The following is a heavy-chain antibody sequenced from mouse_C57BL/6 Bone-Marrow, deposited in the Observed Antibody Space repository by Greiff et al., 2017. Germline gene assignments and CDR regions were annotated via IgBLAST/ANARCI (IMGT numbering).Heavy chain of an antibody. J-gene: IGHJ1*03. V-gene: IGHV5-6*01. CDR1: GFTFSSYG. Sequence: EVKLMESGGDLVKPGGSLKLSCAASGFTFSSYGMSWVRQTPDKRLEWVATISSGGSYTYYPDSVKGRFTISRDNAKNTLYLQMSSLKSEDTAMYYCAGWYFDVWGTGTTVTVSS. CDR3: AGWYFDV. CDR2: ISSGGSYT.